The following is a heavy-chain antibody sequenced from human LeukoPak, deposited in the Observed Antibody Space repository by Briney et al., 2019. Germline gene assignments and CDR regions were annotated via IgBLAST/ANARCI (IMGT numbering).Heavy chain of an antibody. CDR2: IYYSGST. CDR1: GGSVSSGSYY. D-gene: IGHD4-17*01. Sequence: SETLSLTCTVSGGSVSSGSYYWSWIRQPPGKGLEWIGYIYYSGSTNYNPSLKSRVTISVDTSKNQFSLKLSSVTAADTAVHYCARVYGDYEGLDYWGQGTLVTVSS. J-gene: IGHJ4*02. V-gene: IGHV4-61*01. CDR3: ARVYGDYEGLDY.